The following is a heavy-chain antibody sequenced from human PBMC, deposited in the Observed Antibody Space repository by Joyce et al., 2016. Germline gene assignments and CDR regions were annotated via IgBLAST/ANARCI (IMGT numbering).Heavy chain of an antibody. CDR2: IYHSGTT. V-gene: IGHV4-4*02. Sequence: QVQLQESGPRLVKPSGTLSLTCAVSGDSIFSTKWWSWVRQPPGKGLEWIGQIYHSGTTNYNPSLKSRVTVSVDKSKNQFSLNLSSVTAADTAVYYCARVHGVTDGEFYFDYWGQGTLVTVSS. CDR1: GDSIFSTKW. J-gene: IGHJ4*02. D-gene: IGHD3-10*01. CDR3: ARVHGVTDGEFYFDY.